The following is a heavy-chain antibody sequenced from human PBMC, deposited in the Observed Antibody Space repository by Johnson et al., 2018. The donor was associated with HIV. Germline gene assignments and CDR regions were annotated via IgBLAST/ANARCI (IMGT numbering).Heavy chain of an antibody. Sequence: QGQLVESGGGVVQPGRSLRLSCAGSGFTFSSYAMHWVRQPPGKWLEWVAVISYDGNNKYYADSVKGRVTISRDNSKNTLYLQMNSLRAEDTAMYYCAKDNLKRTRGSDAFDIWCQGTRVTVSS. D-gene: IGHD2-15*01. CDR3: AKDNLKRTRGSDAFDI. CDR2: ISYDGNNK. J-gene: IGHJ3*02. V-gene: IGHV3-30-3*01. CDR1: GFTFSSYA.